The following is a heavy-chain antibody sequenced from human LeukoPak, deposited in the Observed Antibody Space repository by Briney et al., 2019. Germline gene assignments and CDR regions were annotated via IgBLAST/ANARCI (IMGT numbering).Heavy chain of an antibody. CDR3: VRYSRITIFGVVVNWFDP. CDR1: GYTFTGYY. D-gene: IGHD3-3*01. CDR2: INPKSGGT. V-gene: IGHV1-2*02. J-gene: IGHJ5*02. Sequence: ASVKLSGKASGYTFTGYYMLWVSQVPGQGLEWMGWINPKSGGTNYEPKYTVRVTMTRDTSISTANMELSKLRSDDPALYYCVRYSRITIFGVVVNWFDPWGQGTLVTVSS.